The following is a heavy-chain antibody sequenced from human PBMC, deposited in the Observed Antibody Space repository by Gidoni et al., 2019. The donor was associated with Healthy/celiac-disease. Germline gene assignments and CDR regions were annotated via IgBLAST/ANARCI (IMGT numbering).Heavy chain of an antibody. J-gene: IGHJ4*02. Sequence: QLQLQESGPGLGKPSETLSLTCTVSGGSISSSSYYWGWIRQPPGKGLEWIGSIYYSGSTYYNPSLKSRVTISVDTSKNQFSLKLSSVTAADTAVYYCARHRGVVITKFDYWGQGTLVTVSS. V-gene: IGHV4-39*01. D-gene: IGHD3-3*01. CDR3: ARHRGVVITKFDY. CDR1: GGSISSSSYY. CDR2: IYYSGST.